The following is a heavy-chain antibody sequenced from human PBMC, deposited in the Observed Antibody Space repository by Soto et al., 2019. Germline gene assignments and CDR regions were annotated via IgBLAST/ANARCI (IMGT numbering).Heavy chain of an antibody. J-gene: IGHJ6*02. CDR1: GFTFSSYA. CDR2: ISYDGSNK. CDR3: ARGGGVYYYYYGMDV. D-gene: IGHD5-12*01. V-gene: IGHV3-30-3*01. Sequence: QVQLVESGGGVVQPGRSLRLSCAASGFTFSSYAMHWVRQAPGKGLEWVAVISYDGSNKYYADSVKGRFTISRDNSKNTLYLQMNSLRAEDTAVYYCARGGGVYYYYYGMDVWGQGTTVTVSS.